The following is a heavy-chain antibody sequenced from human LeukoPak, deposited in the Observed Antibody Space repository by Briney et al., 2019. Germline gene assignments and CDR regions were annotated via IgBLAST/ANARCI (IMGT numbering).Heavy chain of an antibody. CDR2: INWNGGGT. D-gene: IGHD2-2*01. V-gene: IGHV3-20*01. CDR1: GFTFDNYG. Sequence: GGSLRFSCAASGFTFDNYGMSWVRQAPGQGLEWVSAINWNGGGTGYADSVKGRFTISRDNAKNSLYLQMNSLRVEDTALYHCARVHQLLSSGGWFDPWGQGTLVTVSS. J-gene: IGHJ5*02. CDR3: ARVHQLLSSGGWFDP.